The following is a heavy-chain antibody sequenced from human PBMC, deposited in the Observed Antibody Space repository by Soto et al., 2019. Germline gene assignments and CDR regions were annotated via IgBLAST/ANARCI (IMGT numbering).Heavy chain of an antibody. V-gene: IGHV5-51*01. Sequence: PGESLKISCNGSGYIFTNYWIGWVRQMPGKGLEWMGIIYPGDSDTRYSPSFQGQVTISADKSISTAYLQWSSLKASDTAMYYCARQSRSYYDILGFDPWGQGTLVTVSS. J-gene: IGHJ5*02. CDR3: ARQSRSYYDILGFDP. CDR2: IYPGDSDT. D-gene: IGHD3-9*01. CDR1: GYIFTNYW.